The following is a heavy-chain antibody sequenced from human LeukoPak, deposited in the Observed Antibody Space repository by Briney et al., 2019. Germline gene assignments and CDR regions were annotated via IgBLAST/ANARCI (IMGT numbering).Heavy chain of an antibody. CDR1: GFTFSSYA. CDR3: AKEGDIVVVVAATAPNWFDP. V-gene: IGHV3-23*01. CDR2: ISGSGGST. J-gene: IGHJ5*02. D-gene: IGHD2-15*01. Sequence: GGSLRLSCAASGFTFSSYAMSWVRQAPGKGLEWVSAISGSGGSTYYADSVKGRFTISRDNSKNTLYPQMNSLRAEDTAVYYCAKEGDIVVVVAATAPNWFDPWGQGTLVTVSS.